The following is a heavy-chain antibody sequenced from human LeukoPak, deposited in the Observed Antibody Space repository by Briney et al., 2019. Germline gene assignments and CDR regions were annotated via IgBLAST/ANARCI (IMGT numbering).Heavy chain of an antibody. CDR3: ARLGYCSSTSCYDD. Sequence: PGGSLRLSCAASGFTFDDYGMSWVRQAPGKGLEWVSGINWNGGSTGYADSVRGRFTISRDNAKNSLYLQMNSLRADDTALYDCARLGYCSSTSCYDDWGQGTLVTVSS. J-gene: IGHJ4*02. CDR2: INWNGGST. D-gene: IGHD2-2*01. V-gene: IGHV3-20*01. CDR1: GFTFDDYG.